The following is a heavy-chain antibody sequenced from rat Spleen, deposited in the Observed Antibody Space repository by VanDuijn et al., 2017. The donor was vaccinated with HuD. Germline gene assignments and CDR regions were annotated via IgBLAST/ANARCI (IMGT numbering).Heavy chain of an antibody. D-gene: IGHD1-8*01. CDR3: AKEGDGGYSSYPNWFAY. Sequence: EVQLVESGGGLVQPGRSLKLSCAASGFTFSDYGVAWVRQAPTTGLEWVATISYGDSSGHSGTYYRDSVRGRFTISRDDAKSTLSLQMDSLRSEDTATYYCAKEGDGGYSSYPNWFAYWGQGTLVTVSS. CDR1: GFTFSDYG. CDR2: ISYGDSSGHSGT. V-gene: IGHV5-29*01. J-gene: IGHJ3*01.